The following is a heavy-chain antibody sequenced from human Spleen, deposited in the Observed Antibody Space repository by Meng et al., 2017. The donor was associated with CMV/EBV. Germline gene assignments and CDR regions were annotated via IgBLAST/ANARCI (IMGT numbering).Heavy chain of an antibody. CDR3: AAKIEITYFDL. CDR1: GSTFTNFS. V-gene: IGHV1-46*01. Sequence: SCNASGSTFTNFSLHWVRQAPGQGLEWMGVFNPNGGTTAYAQNFQGRVTMTGDTSTSTVHMELHSLRSEDTAMYFCAAKIEITYFDLWGQGTLVTVSS. D-gene: IGHD1-14*01. J-gene: IGHJ4*02. CDR2: FNPNGGTT.